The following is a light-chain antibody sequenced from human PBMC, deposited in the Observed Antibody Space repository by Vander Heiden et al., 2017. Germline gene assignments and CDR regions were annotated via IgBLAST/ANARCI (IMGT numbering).Light chain of an antibody. CDR3: AAWDDSLRGPL. V-gene: IGLV1-47*01. Sequence: QSVLPPPPSASATPGQRLTISCSGSSSDIGSNYVHWYQQLPGTAPNLLMYRDNQRPSGVPDRLSGSRSGTSASLAISGLRSEDEADYFCAAWDDSLRGPLFGGGTKLTVL. CDR1: SSDIGSNY. CDR2: RDN. J-gene: IGLJ3*02.